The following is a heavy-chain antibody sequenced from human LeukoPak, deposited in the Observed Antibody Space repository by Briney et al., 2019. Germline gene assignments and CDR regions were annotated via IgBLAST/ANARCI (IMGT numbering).Heavy chain of an antibody. J-gene: IGHJ4*02. CDR1: GFTFSSYW. CDR2: IKQDGSEK. CDR3: ARGMSTGEY. Sequence: GGSLRLSCAASGFTFSSYWMSWVRQAPGKGLEWVANIKQDGSEKYYVDPVKGRFTISRDDAKNSLYLQMNSLRAEDTAVFYCARGMSTGEYWGQGTLVTVSS. D-gene: IGHD3-16*01. V-gene: IGHV3-7*04.